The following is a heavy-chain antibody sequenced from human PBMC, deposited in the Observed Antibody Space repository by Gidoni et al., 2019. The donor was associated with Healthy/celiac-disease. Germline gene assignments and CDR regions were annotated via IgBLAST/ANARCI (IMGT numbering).Heavy chain of an antibody. J-gene: IGHJ4*02. Sequence: QVQLQESGPGLVKPSETLSLTCTVSGASVSSGSSYWRWIRQPPGKGLEWIGYRYYSGSTNYNTSLKSRVTRSVDTTKNQFSLKLSSVTAADTAVYDCARVYPYYYDSSGYRVYYFDYWGQGTLVTVSS. CDR2: RYYSGST. V-gene: IGHV4-61*01. D-gene: IGHD3-22*01. CDR1: GASVSSGSSY. CDR3: ARVYPYYYDSSGYRVYYFDY.